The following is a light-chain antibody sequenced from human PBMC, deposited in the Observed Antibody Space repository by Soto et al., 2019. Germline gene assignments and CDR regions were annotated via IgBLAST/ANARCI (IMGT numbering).Light chain of an antibody. CDR3: QQRSNWPRFT. J-gene: IGKJ3*01. CDR2: DVS. V-gene: IGKV3-11*01. Sequence: EIVLTQSPATLSLSPVERSTLSFIASQSVSSYLAWYQQKPGQAPRLLIYDVSNRATGIPARFSGSGSGTDFTLTISSLEPEDFAIYYCQQRSNWPRFTFGPGTKVDIK. CDR1: QSVSSY.